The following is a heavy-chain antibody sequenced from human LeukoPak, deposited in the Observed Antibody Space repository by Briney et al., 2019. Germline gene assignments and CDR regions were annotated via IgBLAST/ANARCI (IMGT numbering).Heavy chain of an antibody. Sequence: ATVKISCMVSGYTFTDYYMHWVQQAPGKGLEWVVFVGAEAAKTIPAEKFQGSVPKTPDTSTDTAYMALSSLRSEDTAVYYWATEKKSPHWFDPWGQGTLVTVSS. J-gene: IGHJ5*02. CDR3: ATEKKSPHWFDP. CDR2: VGAEAAKT. V-gene: IGHV1-69-2*01. CDR1: GYTFTDYY.